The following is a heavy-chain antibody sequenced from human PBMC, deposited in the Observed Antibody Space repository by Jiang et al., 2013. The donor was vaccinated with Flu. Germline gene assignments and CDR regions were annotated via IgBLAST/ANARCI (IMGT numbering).Heavy chain of an antibody. CDR1: GYTFTRYD. Sequence: SGAEVKKPGASVKVSCRASGYTFTRYDVYWVRQAPGQRLEWMGWINAGSGYTRYSEKFQGRVTITRDTSASTVYMEVSGLKSEDTALCYCARGGGVALDSWGQGTLVTVSS. D-gene: IGHD2-8*02. V-gene: IGHV1-3*01. J-gene: IGHJ4*02. CDR2: INAGSGYT. CDR3: ARGGGVALDS.